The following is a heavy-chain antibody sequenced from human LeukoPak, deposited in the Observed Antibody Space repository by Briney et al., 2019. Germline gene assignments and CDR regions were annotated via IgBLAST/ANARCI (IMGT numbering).Heavy chain of an antibody. D-gene: IGHD6-6*01. CDR1: GGSISSGXXX. Sequence: SQTLSLTCTVSGGSISSGXXXWSWIRQHPXXXXXXMGYIYYSGRTYYNXSLEXRVIISLDTSKNQFSLKLSSVTAADTAVYYCARRSSSSGYFDYWGQGTLVTVSS. V-gene: IGHV4-31*03. J-gene: IGHJ4*02. CDR3: ARRSSSSGYFDY. CDR2: IYYSGRT.